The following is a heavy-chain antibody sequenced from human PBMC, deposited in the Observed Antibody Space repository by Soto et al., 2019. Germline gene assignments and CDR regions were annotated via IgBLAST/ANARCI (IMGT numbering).Heavy chain of an antibody. Sequence: ASVKVSCKASGYTFTSYPTHWVRQAPGQRPEWMGWIDAGNGNTNYAQKFQGRVTITADESTSTAYMELSSLRSEDTAVYYCATQTYLRYFGPLYAFDIWGQGTMVTVSS. CDR3: ATQTYLRYFGPLYAFDI. CDR1: GYTFTSYP. D-gene: IGHD3-9*01. J-gene: IGHJ3*02. V-gene: IGHV1-3*01. CDR2: IDAGNGNT.